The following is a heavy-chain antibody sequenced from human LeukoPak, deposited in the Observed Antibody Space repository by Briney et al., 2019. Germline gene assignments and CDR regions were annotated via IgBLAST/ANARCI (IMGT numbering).Heavy chain of an antibody. D-gene: IGHD3-9*01. V-gene: IGHV1-46*01. CDR3: ARADTGLLRYFDWLPFLLSDY. CDR2: INPSGGST. J-gene: IGHJ4*02. Sequence: ASVKVSCKASGYTFTSYYMHWVRQAPGQGLEWMGIINPSGGSTSYAQKFQGRVTMTRDMSTSTVYMELSSLRSEDTAVYCCARADTGLLRYFDWLPFLLSDYWGQGTLVTVSS. CDR1: GYTFTSYY.